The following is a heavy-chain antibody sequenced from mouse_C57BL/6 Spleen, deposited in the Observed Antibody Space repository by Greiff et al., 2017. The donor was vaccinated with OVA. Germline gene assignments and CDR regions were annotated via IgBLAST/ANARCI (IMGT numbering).Heavy chain of an antibody. Sequence: EVHLVESGGGLVKPGGSLKLSCKASGYTFSSYAMSWVHQTPEKRLEWVATISAGSSSPYYNDNVKGRFTISRDNAKNNLYMQMGQLKSEDTAMYYCAREDDGYSGDAYWGQGTLVTVSA. CDR2: ISAGSSSP. CDR3: AREDDGYSGDAY. J-gene: IGHJ3*01. D-gene: IGHD2-3*01. CDR1: GYTFSSYA. V-gene: IGHV5-4*01.